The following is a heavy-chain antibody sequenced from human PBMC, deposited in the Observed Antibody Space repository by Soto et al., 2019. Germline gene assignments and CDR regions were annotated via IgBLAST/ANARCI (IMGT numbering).Heavy chain of an antibody. V-gene: IGHV4-30-4*01. CDR1: GASISSDDSY. Sequence: QVHLQESGPGLVKPSQTLSLTCTVSGASISSDDSYWSWIRQPPGKGLEWIGYIYYSGSTYYNPSLKSRLTMSLETSKNQFSLKLTSVTGADTAVYYCARGKQQLPWGGYYFDYWGLGTLVTVSS. CDR2: IYYSGST. J-gene: IGHJ4*02. D-gene: IGHD6-13*01. CDR3: ARGKQQLPWGGYYFDY.